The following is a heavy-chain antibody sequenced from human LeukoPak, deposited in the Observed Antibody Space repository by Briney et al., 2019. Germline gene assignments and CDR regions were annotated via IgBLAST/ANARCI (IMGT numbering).Heavy chain of an antibody. Sequence: GGSLRLSCAASGFTFSDYYMSWIRQAPGKGLEWVSYISSSGSTIYYADSVKGRFTISRDNAKNSLYLQMNSLRAEDTAVYYCARVEDGSGSYWDYYYYMDVWGKGTTVTVSS. CDR2: ISSSGSTI. V-gene: IGHV3-11*04. CDR1: GFTFSDYY. J-gene: IGHJ6*03. D-gene: IGHD3-10*01. CDR3: ARVEDGSGSYWDYYYYMDV.